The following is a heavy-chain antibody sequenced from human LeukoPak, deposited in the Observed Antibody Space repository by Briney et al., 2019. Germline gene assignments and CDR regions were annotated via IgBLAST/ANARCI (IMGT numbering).Heavy chain of an antibody. V-gene: IGHV3-48*02. D-gene: IGHD6-19*01. CDR2: ISGSSTTI. CDR3: AKDRNSVAGDY. J-gene: IGHJ4*02. CDR1: GFTFSSYS. Sequence: GGSLRLSCAVSGFTFSSYSINWVRQAPGKGLEWVSYISGSSTTIYYADSVKGRFTISRDNAKNSVYLQMNSLRDEDTAVYYCAKDRNSVAGDYWGQGTLVTVSS.